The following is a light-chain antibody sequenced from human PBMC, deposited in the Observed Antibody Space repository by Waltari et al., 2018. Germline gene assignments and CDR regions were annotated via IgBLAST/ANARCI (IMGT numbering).Light chain of an antibody. Sequence: ETVVTQSPATRSVSPGERVTLSRRASQNINRNLAWYQQTPGQTPRPLIYGASTRATGIPDRFSGSGSRTEFTLTISRLHSEDFAVYYCHQNNDWPLWTFGQGTKVEIK. V-gene: IGKV3-15*01. CDR1: QNINRN. CDR3: HQNNDWPLWT. J-gene: IGKJ1*01. CDR2: GAS.